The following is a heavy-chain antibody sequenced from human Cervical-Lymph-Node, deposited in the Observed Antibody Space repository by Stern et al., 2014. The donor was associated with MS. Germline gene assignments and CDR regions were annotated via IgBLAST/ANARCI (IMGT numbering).Heavy chain of an antibody. V-gene: IGHV5-51*03. CDR3: ARPGDNTAKYGLDV. D-gene: IGHD5-18*01. CDR1: GYSFATYW. CDR2: IYPGDSDT. J-gene: IGHJ6*02. Sequence: EVQLVESGAEVKKPGESLKISCKGSGYSFATYWIGWVRQMPGKGLEWMRIIYPGDSDTRYSPSFQGPVTISPDKSISSAYLHWSGLKASDTAMYYCARPGDNTAKYGLDVWGQGTTVTVSS.